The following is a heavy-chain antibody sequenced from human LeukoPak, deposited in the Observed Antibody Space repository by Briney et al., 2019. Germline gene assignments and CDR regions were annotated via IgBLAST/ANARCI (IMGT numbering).Heavy chain of an antibody. V-gene: IGHV3-23*01. CDR2: ISGSGGST. D-gene: IGHD3-22*01. CDR3: AKEEMRYYYDRTGFDY. Sequence: GGSLRLSCAASGFTFSSYAMSWVRQAPGKGLEWVSAISGSGGSTYYADSVKGRLTISRDNSKNTLYLQMNSLRAEDTAVYYCAKEEMRYYYDRTGFDYWGQGTLVTVSS. J-gene: IGHJ4*02. CDR1: GFTFSSYA.